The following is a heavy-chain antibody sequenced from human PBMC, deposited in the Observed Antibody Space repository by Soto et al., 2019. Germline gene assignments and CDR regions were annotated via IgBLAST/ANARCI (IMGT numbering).Heavy chain of an antibody. D-gene: IGHD3-16*02. CDR1: GYNFINYG. CDR2: ISVYKGNT. CDR3: ARDGLLFSGPYRPSRFDY. J-gene: IGHJ4*02. Sequence: ASVKVSCKASGYNFINYGISWVRQAPGQGLEWMGWISVYKGNTNYAQKLQGRVSMTTDTSTSTAYMELRSLRSDDTAVYYCARDGLLFSGPYRPSRFDYWGLGTQVTVSS. V-gene: IGHV1-18*01.